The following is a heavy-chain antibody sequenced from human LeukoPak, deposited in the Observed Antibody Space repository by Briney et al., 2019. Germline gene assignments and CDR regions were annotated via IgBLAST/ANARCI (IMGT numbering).Heavy chain of an antibody. V-gene: IGHV3-23*01. J-gene: IGHJ4*02. Sequence: GGSLRLSCAASGFTFSTYAMSWVRRAPGKGLEWVSAISGSGERTYYADSVKGRFTISRDNSKNTLFLQMNSLRAEDTAVYYCAKERVSSGYFDYWGQGALATVSS. CDR3: AKERVSSGYFDY. CDR1: GFTFSTYA. CDR2: ISGSGERT. D-gene: IGHD3-22*01.